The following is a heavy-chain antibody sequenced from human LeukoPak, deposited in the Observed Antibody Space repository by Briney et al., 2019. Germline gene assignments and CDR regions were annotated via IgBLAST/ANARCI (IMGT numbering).Heavy chain of an antibody. CDR2: IHYGGITN. CDR1: GFTFSSSG. CDR3: AKSGSAWTLDY. Sequence: GGSLRLSCATSGFTFSSSGMHWVRQAPGKGLEWVAFIHYGGITNYYEDSVKGRFTISRDNSKNTLYLLMSSLRPEDTAMYYCAKSGSAWTLDYWGQGTLVTVSS. V-gene: IGHV3-30*02. D-gene: IGHD6-19*01. J-gene: IGHJ4*02.